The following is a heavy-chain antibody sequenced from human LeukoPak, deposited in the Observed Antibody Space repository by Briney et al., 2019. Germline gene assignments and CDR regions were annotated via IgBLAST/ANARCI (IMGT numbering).Heavy chain of an antibody. CDR2: INPLRGIT. CDR1: GYAFTDYY. CDR3: TRTMGYRPVAGLKEKWFDP. Sequence: ASVKVSCKTSGYAFTDYYVHWVRQAPGLGLEWMGIINPLRGITIYAQKFQGRVTMTTDTSTSTVYMDLSGLTSADTAVYYCTRTMGYRPVAGLKEKWFDPWGQGTLVTVSS. D-gene: IGHD6-19*01. J-gene: IGHJ5*02. V-gene: IGHV1-46*01.